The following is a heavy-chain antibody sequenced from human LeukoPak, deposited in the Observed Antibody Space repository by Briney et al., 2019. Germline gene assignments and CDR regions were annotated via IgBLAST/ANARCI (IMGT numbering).Heavy chain of an antibody. J-gene: IGHJ4*02. CDR1: GYSFTSYW. D-gene: IGHD4-17*01. V-gene: IGHV5-10-1*01. CDR3: ARQATVTTFDY. Sequence: GESLKISCKASGYSFTSYWISWVRQMPGKGLEWMGRIDPTDSYTNYSPSFQGHVTISADKSISTAYLQWSSLKASDTAMYYCARQATVTTFDYWGQGTLVTVSS. CDR2: IDPTDSYT.